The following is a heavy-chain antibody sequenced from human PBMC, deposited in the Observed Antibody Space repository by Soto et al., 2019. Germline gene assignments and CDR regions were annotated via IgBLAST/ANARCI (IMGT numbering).Heavy chain of an antibody. Sequence: SGGSLRLSCAASGFTFSSYAMSWVRQAPGKGLEWVSAISGSGGSTYYADSVKGRFTISRDNSKNTLYLQMNSLRAEDTAVYYCASDYSNYGGVYYYGMDVWGQGTTVTVSS. CDR3: ASDYSNYGGVYYYGMDV. V-gene: IGHV3-23*01. D-gene: IGHD4-4*01. J-gene: IGHJ6*02. CDR2: ISGSGGST. CDR1: GFTFSSYA.